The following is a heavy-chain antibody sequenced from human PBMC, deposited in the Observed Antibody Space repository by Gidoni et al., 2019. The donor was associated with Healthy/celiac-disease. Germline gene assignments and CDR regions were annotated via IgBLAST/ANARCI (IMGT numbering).Heavy chain of an antibody. D-gene: IGHD6-6*01. J-gene: IGHJ4*02. CDR1: GFSLGTSGVG. CDR2: IYWDDAK. V-gene: IGHV2-5*02. CDR3: ARRLSVEYSSSSAKGGFDY. Sequence: QITLKASGPTLVTPPQHLTLTCTFSGFSLGTSGVGVGWIRQPPGKALEWLALIYWDDAKRYSPSLKSRLTITKDTSTNQVVLTMTNMDPVDTATYYCARRLSVEYSSSSAKGGFDYWGQGTLVTVSS.